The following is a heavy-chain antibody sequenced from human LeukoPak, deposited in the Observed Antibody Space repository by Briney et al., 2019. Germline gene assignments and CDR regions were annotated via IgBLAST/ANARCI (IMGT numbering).Heavy chain of an antibody. CDR3: ARGVFN. CDR1: GFTISSNY. V-gene: IGHV3-53*01. CDR2: ISDGGST. Sequence: GGSLRLSCAASGFTISSNYMNWVRQAPGKGLDWVSVISDGGSTYYADSVRGRFTISRDNSKNTLFLQMNSLRVEDTAVYYCARGVFNWGQGTLVTVSS. D-gene: IGHD3-10*01. J-gene: IGHJ4*02.